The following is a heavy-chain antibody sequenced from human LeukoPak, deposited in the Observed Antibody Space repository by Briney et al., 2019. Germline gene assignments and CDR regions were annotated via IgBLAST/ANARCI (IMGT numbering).Heavy chain of an antibody. V-gene: IGHV3-23*01. Sequence: PGGSLRLSCAASGFTFSNYWMSWVRQAPGKGLEWVSAISGSGGSTYYADSVKGRFTISRDNSKNTLYLQMNSLRAEDTAVYYCAKVPVSYYDSSGYWGQGTLVTVSS. CDR2: ISGSGGST. CDR3: AKVPVSYYDSSGY. J-gene: IGHJ4*02. CDR1: GFTFSNYW. D-gene: IGHD3-22*01.